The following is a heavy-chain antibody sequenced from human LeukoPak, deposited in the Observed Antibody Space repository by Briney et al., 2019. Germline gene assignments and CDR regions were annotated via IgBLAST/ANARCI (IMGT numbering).Heavy chain of an antibody. CDR2: MNPGSGNT. J-gene: IGHJ4*02. D-gene: IGHD7-27*01. V-gene: IGHV1-8*01. CDR1: GYTFTSHH. CDR3: ARGRPTSLGGIY. Sequence: ASVKVSCKASGYTFTSHHINWLRQAAGQGLEWMGWMNPGSGNTVSAQKFQGRVTMNWNTSISTAYMELSSLRSEDKAVYYCARGRPTSLGGIYWGQGTLVTVSS.